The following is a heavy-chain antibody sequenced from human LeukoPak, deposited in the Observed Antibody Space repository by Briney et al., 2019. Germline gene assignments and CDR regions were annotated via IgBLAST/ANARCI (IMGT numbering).Heavy chain of an antibody. Sequence: GGSLRLSCAASGYTFSSYWMHWVRQDPGKGLVWVSRVNTDGRSTSYPDSVKGRFTISRDNAKNTLYLQMNGLRAAGTAVYYCVRDVWGDRDGFFEYWGQGTLVTVSS. D-gene: IGHD5-24*01. CDR3: VRDVWGDRDGFFEY. CDR2: VNTDGRST. CDR1: GYTFSSYW. V-gene: IGHV3-74*01. J-gene: IGHJ4*02.